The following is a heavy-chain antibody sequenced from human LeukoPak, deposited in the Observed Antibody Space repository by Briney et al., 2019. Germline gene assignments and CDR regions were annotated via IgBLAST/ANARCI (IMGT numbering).Heavy chain of an antibody. CDR2: IYHSGRT. CDR3: ARRGYYYGSGSYYKQRYMAFDY. V-gene: IGHV4-38-2*02. D-gene: IGHD3-10*01. CDR1: GYSISSGYH. Sequence: PSETLSLTCSVSGYSISSGYHWGWIRQPPGKGLEWIGNIYHSGRTYYNPSLKSRVTISVDTSKNQFSLKLSSVTAADPAVYYCARRGYYYGSGSYYKQRYMAFDYWGQGTLVTVSS. J-gene: IGHJ4*02.